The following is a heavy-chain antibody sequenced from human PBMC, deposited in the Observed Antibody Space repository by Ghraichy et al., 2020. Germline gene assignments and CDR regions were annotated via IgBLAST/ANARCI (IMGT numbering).Heavy chain of an antibody. CDR2: IKSKTDGGTT. CDR3: TTVGPPITIFGVAPWGSV. D-gene: IGHD3-3*01. V-gene: IGHV3-15*01. J-gene: IGHJ6*02. CDR1: GFTFSNAW. Sequence: LSLTCAASGFTFSNAWMSWVRQAPGKGLEWVGRIKSKTDGGTTDYAAPVKGRFTISRDDSKNMLYLQMNSLKTEDTAVYYCTTVGPPITIFGVAPWGSVWGQGTTVTVSS.